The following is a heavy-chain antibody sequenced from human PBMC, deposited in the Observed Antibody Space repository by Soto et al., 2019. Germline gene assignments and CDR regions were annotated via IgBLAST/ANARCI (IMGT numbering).Heavy chain of an antibody. CDR3: ASSSLYGMDV. V-gene: IGHV4-4*02. CDR1: GESITTTNW. CDR2: ILHDGST. J-gene: IGHJ6*02. Sequence: PSETLSLTCVVSGESITTTNWWGWVRQSPGKGLEWIGEILHDGSTYYNPSLKSRLIISIDTSKNQFSLKVGSVTAADTAVYYCASSSLYGMDVWGQGTTVTVSS.